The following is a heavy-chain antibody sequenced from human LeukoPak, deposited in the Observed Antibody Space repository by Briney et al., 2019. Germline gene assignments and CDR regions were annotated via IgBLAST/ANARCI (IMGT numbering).Heavy chain of an antibody. V-gene: IGHV4-59*01. J-gene: IGHJ4*02. D-gene: IGHD6-19*01. Sequence: SETLSLTCTVSGGSISSYYWSWIRQPPGKGLEWIGNIYGSGYTNYNPSLKSRVTMSIDTSKNHSSLKLTSVTAADTATYYCARETSLAGFASGLGFNYWGQGILVSVSS. CDR2: IYGSGYT. CDR3: ARETSLAGFASGLGFNY. CDR1: GGSISSYY.